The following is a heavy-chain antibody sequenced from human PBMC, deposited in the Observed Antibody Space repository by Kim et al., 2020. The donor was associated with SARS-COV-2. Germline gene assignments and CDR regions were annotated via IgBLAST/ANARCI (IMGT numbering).Heavy chain of an antibody. Sequence: KFQGRVTMTADESTSTAYMELSSLRSEDTAVYYCARSYYYGSGRPGGAFDIWGQGTMVTVSS. J-gene: IGHJ3*02. CDR3: ARSYYYGSGRPGGAFDI. V-gene: IGHV1-69*01. D-gene: IGHD3-10*01.